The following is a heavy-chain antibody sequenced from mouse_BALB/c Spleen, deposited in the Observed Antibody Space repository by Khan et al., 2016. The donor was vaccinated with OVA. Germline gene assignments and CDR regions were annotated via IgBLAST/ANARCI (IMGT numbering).Heavy chain of an antibody. J-gene: IGHJ3*01. CDR3: ACHLTGSFAY. CDR2: IISDGYYT. CDR1: GFTFSTYG. D-gene: IGHD4-1*01. V-gene: IGHV5-6*01. Sequence: EVELVESGGDLVKPGGSLRLSCAASGFTFSTYGMSWVRQFPDKRLEWGATIISDGYYTYYPDTVKGRFTISRNNAENPLYPQMSSLKSEDTAIYYCACHLTGSFAYWDQGTLVTVSA.